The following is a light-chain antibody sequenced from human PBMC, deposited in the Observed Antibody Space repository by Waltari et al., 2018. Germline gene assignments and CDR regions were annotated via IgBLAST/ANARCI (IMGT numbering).Light chain of an antibody. V-gene: IGKV1-9*01. CDR2: VAS. CDR1: QGISSY. J-gene: IGKJ3*01. CDR3: QQLNSYPRT. Sequence: DIQLTQSPSFLSASVGDRVTITCRASQGISSYLAWYQQKPGKAPKLLIYVASTLQSGVPSRFSGSGSGTEFTITISSLQPEDSATYYCQQLNSYPRTFGPGTKVDIK.